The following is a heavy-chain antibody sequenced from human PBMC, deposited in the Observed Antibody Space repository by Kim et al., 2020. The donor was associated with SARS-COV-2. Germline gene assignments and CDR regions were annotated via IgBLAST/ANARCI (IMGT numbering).Heavy chain of an antibody. V-gene: IGHV3-23*01. J-gene: IGHJ4*02. Sequence: GGSLRLSCAASGFTFSGYAMSWVRQAPGKGPEWVSPVSGSGGSTYHADSVKGRFAISRDNSKKTLYLQMNSLRAEDTALYYCAKGESNNGSFFDCWGKGT. CDR3: AKGESNNGSFFDC. CDR1: GFTFSGYA. CDR2: VSGSGGST. D-gene: IGHD2-8*01.